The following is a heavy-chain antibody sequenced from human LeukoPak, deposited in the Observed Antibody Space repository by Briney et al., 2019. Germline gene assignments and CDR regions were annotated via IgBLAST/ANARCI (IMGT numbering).Heavy chain of an antibody. Sequence: RPSETLSPACTVSGGSISSGSYYWSWIRQPAGKGLEWIGRIYTSGSTNYNPSLKSRVTISVDTSKNQFSLKLSSVTAADTAVYYCARVAFSSGWYPFFDYWGQGTLVAASS. CDR3: ARVAFSSGWYPFFDY. CDR1: GGSISSGSYY. V-gene: IGHV4-61*02. J-gene: IGHJ4*02. D-gene: IGHD6-19*01. CDR2: IYTSGST.